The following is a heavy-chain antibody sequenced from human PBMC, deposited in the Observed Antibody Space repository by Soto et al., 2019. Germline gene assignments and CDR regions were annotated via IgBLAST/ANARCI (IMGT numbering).Heavy chain of an antibody. J-gene: IGHJ4*02. D-gene: IGHD5-18*01. CDR2: IYYSGST. CDR1: GGSISSGGYY. Sequence: QVQLQESGPGLVKPSQTLSLTCTVSGGSISSGGYYWSWIRQHPGKGLEGIGYIYYSGSTYQNPSLKSRVTLSVDPSKNQFSLKLSSVTAAVMAVYYCATAVDTAMSAGLFVDSWGQGTLVTVSS. CDR3: ATAVDTAMSAGLFVDS. V-gene: IGHV4-31*03.